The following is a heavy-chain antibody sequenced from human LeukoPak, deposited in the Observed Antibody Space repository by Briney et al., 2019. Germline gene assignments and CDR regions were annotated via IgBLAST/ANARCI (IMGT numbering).Heavy chain of an antibody. Sequence: GGSLRLSCAASGFTVNSNYMSWVRQAPGKGLEWVSVVYSGDRAYYADSVKGRFTISRDDSTNTLYLLMNSLRAEDTAVYYCARGYLIDYWGQGTLVTVSS. D-gene: IGHD1-26*01. V-gene: IGHV3-66*01. CDR2: VYSGDRA. CDR3: ARGYLIDY. CDR1: GFTVNSNY. J-gene: IGHJ4*02.